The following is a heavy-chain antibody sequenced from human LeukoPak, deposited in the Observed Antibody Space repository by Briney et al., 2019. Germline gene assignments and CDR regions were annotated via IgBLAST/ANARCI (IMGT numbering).Heavy chain of an antibody. CDR1: GGPISSSNW. V-gene: IGHV4-4*02. CDR2: IYHSGST. CDR3: ARDRGDIVVVVAATPYGMDV. J-gene: IGHJ6*02. D-gene: IGHD2-15*01. Sequence: SETLSLTCAVSGGPISSSNWWSWVRQPPGKGLEWIGEIYHSGSTNYNPPLKSRVTISVDKSKNQFSLKLSSVTAADTAVYYCARDRGDIVVVVAATPYGMDVWGQGTTVTVSS.